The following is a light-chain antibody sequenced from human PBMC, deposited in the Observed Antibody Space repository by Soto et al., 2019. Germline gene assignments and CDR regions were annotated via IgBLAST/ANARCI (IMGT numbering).Light chain of an antibody. CDR3: QHQSYR. CDR2: EAS. V-gene: IGKV1-5*03. J-gene: IGKJ2*03. CDR1: QSISKR. Sequence: DIQMTQSPSTLSASVGDRVTITCRATQSISKRLAWYQQKPGKAPKLLIYEASSLDSGVPSRFSGSGSGTEFSLTISGLQPDDFATYYCQHQSYRLGQGTRLEIK.